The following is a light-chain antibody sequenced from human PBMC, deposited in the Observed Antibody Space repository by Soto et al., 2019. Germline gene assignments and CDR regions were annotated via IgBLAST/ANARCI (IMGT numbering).Light chain of an antibody. CDR2: GTY. CDR3: QQYGDSLSIT. J-gene: IGKJ5*01. CDR1: QSFSSN. V-gene: IGKV3D-15*01. Sequence: IVMTQSPATLSVSPGERATLSFGAIQSFSSNLARYQQKPGQAPRLLTSGTYARATGIPDRFSGSGSGTDFSLTISRLEPEDFAVYYCQQYGDSLSITFGQGTRLEIK.